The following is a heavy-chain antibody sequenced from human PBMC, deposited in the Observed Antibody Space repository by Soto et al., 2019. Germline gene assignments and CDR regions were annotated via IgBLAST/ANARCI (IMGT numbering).Heavy chain of an antibody. V-gene: IGHV3-33*01. D-gene: IGHD3-16*02. CDR2: IWYDGSNK. J-gene: IGHJ6*02. Sequence: GGSLRLSCAASGFTFSSYGMHWVRQAPGKGLEWVAVIWYDGSNKYYADSVKGRFTISRDNSKNTLYLQMNSLRAEDTAVYYCARDDYVWGSYRPRGMDVWGQGTTVTVSS. CDR1: GFTFSSYG. CDR3: ARDDYVWGSYRPRGMDV.